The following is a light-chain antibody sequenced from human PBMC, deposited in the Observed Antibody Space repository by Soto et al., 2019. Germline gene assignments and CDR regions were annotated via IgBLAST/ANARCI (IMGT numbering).Light chain of an antibody. V-gene: IGLV4-60*02. Sequence: QLVLTQSSSASASLGSSVKLTCILSRVHNTYIIAWHQQQPGKAPRFLMTLDRSGSYNRGSGVPDRFSGSSSGADRYLTIANLQFEDEGDYYCETWYSNTHKVFGGGTKLTVL. CDR2: LDRSGSY. J-gene: IGLJ3*02. CDR3: ETWYSNTHKV. CDR1: RVHNTYI.